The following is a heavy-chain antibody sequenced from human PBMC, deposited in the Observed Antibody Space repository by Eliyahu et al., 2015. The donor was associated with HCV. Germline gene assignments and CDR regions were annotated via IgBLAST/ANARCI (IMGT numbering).Heavy chain of an antibody. CDR1: GFXFPSHS. V-gene: IGHV3-21*01. CDR2: XSGDSRGI. D-gene: IGHD4/OR15-4a*01. Sequence: DVHLVESGGGLVKPGGSLRLSCVASGFXFPSHSIXWVRQAPGKGLEWVSSXSGDSRGIYYADSVKGRFTVSRDNAKNSLFLQMNSLTAEDTAVYYCAREWVPGVLRYFDYWGQGTLVTVSS. J-gene: IGHJ4*02. CDR3: AREWVPGVLRYFDY.